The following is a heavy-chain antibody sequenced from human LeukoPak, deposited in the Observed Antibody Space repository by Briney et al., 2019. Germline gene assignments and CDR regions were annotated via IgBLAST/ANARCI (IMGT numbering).Heavy chain of an antibody. Sequence: ASVKVSCKASGYTFTGYYMHWVRQAPGQGREWMGWINPNSGGTDYAQKFQGRVTMTRDTSISTAYMELSGLRSDDTAVYYCAIQPWGSGNNWYFDLWGRGTLVTVSS. CDR2: INPNSGGT. CDR1: GYTFTGYY. V-gene: IGHV1-2*02. J-gene: IGHJ2*01. D-gene: IGHD7-27*01. CDR3: AIQPWGSGNNWYFDL.